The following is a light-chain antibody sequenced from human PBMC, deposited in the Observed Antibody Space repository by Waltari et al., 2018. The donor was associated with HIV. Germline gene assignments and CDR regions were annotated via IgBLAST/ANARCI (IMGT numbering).Light chain of an antibody. V-gene: IGLV1-51*01. Sequence: QSVLTQPPSVSAAPGQKVTISCSGGSCNIGNNYVSWYQQPPGTAPKLLIYDDDKRPSGIPDRCSGSKSGMSGTLGITGLQTGDEADYYCGAWDSRLSAVLFGGGTKLTVL. CDR2: DDD. CDR3: GAWDSRLSAVL. CDR1: SCNIGNNY. J-gene: IGLJ2*01.